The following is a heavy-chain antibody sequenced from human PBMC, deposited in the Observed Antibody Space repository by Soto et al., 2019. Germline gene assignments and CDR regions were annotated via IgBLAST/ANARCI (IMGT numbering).Heavy chain of an antibody. CDR1: GGSISSYY. CDR2: IYYSGST. D-gene: IGHD6-19*01. Sequence: SETLSLTCTVSGGSISSYYWSWIRQPPGKGLEWIGYIYYSGSTNYNPSLKSRVTISVDTSKNQFSLKLSSVTAADTAVYYCATTPVLGAVAVFDYWGQGTLVTVSS. V-gene: IGHV4-59*08. CDR3: ATTPVLGAVAVFDY. J-gene: IGHJ4*02.